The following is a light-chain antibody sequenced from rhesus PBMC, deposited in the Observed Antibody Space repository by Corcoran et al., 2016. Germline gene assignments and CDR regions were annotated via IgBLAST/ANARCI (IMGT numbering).Light chain of an antibody. CDR1: QGITND. Sequence: DIQMTQSPSSLSAFVGDRVTITCRASQGITNDLAWYQQKPGETPKLLIYEASSLQRGIPSRFSGSGSGTDFTLTISSLQPEDFATYYCQHYYSTPFTFGPGTKLDIK. CDR3: QHYYSTPFT. V-gene: IGKV1-25*01. CDR2: EAS. J-gene: IGKJ3*01.